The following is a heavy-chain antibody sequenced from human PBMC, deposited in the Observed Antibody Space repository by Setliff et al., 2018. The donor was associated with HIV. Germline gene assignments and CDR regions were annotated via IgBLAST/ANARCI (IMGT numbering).Heavy chain of an antibody. CDR1: GFTFSSYW. D-gene: IGHD1-26*01. CDR3: ARDPLVGAPDYFDY. V-gene: IGHV3-74*01. CDR2: INSDGSST. J-gene: IGHJ4*02. Sequence: PGGSLRLSCAAPGFTFSSYWMHWVRQAPGKGLVWVSRINSDGSSTSYADSVKGRFTISRDNAKNTLYLQMNSLRAEDTAVYYCARDPLVGAPDYFDYWGQGTLVTVSS.